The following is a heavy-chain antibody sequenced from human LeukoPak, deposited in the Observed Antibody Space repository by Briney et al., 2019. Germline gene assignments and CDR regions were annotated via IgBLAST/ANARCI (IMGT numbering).Heavy chain of an antibody. D-gene: IGHD3-16*01. Sequence: ASVKASCKASGGTFSSYAIGWVRQAPGQGLEWMGRIIPILGIANYAQKFQGRVTITADKSTSTAYMELSSLRSEDTAVYYCARCPSGEFYFDYWGQGTLVTVSS. CDR1: GGTFSSYA. V-gene: IGHV1-69*04. J-gene: IGHJ4*02. CDR2: IIPILGIA. CDR3: ARCPSGEFYFDY.